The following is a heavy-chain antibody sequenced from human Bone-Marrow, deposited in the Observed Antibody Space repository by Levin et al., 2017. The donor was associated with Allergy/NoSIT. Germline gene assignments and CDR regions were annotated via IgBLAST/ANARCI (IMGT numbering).Heavy chain of an antibody. Sequence: WASVKVSCKASGGTFSRYAISWVRQAPGQGLEWMGGIIVMSKITNYIQKFQGSLTITADESTSTAYMELSSLRSEDRAVYYCASSSGVTTVITPAPFDYWGQGTLVTVSS. CDR1: GGTFSRYA. J-gene: IGHJ4*02. D-gene: IGHD4-23*01. CDR2: IIVMSKIT. V-gene: IGHV1-69*13. CDR3: ASSSGVTTVITPAPFDY.